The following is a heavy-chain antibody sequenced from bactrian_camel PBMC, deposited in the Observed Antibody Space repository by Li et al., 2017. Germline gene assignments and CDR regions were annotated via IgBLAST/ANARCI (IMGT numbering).Heavy chain of an antibody. V-gene: IGHV3S63*01. D-gene: IGHD1*01. Sequence: QLVESGGGSVQAGGSLRLSCTVSGFTFDDSDMGWYRQAPGSECELVSVITSDRGGHYVQHYAQSVKGRFTISMDKAKNAVYLQMDGLKPEDTGVYYCAADFYCTSPVQGLRLMSHLPHLGQGTQVTVS. CDR1: GFTFDDSD. J-gene: IGHJ4*01. CDR3: AADFYCTSPVQGLRLMSHLPH. CDR2: ITSDRGGHYVQ.